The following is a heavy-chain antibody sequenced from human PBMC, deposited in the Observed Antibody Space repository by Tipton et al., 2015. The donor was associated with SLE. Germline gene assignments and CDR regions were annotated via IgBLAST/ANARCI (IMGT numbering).Heavy chain of an antibody. CDR2: IYYSGST. V-gene: IGHV4-39*01. CDR3: ATYYYDTSGFDY. Sequence: TLSLTCTVSSGSISSSSYYWGWIRQPPGKGLEWIGNIYYSGSTYYNPSLKSRVTISVDTSNNQFSLKLSSVTAADTAVYYCATYYYDTSGFDYWGQGTLVTVSS. CDR1: SGSISSSSYY. J-gene: IGHJ4*02. D-gene: IGHD3-22*01.